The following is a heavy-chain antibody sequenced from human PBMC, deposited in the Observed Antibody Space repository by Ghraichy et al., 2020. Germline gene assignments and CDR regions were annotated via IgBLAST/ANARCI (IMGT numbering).Heavy chain of an antibody. V-gene: IGHV3-23*01. CDR2: ISGSGGST. CDR1: GFTFSSYA. Sequence: GESLNISCAASGFTFSSYAMSWVRQAPGKGLEWVSAISGSGGSTYYADSVKGRFTISRDNSKNTLYLQMNSLRAEDTAVYYCAKIHTMSRGISGHFDYWGQGTLVTVSS. CDR3: AKIHTMSRGISGHFDY. J-gene: IGHJ4*02. D-gene: IGHD3-10*01.